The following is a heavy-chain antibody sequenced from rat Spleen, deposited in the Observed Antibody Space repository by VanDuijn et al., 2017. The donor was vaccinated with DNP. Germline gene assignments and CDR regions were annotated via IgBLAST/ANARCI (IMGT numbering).Heavy chain of an antibody. CDR3: ARWTRYFDY. J-gene: IGHJ2*01. D-gene: IGHD1-7*01. CDR1: GYSITSNY. CDR2: INYSGST. Sequence: EVQLQESGSGLVKPSQSLSLTCSVTGYSITSNYWGWIRKFPGNKMEWIGYINYSGSTGYNPSLKSRISITRDTSKNHFLLHLNSVTTEDTATYYCARWTRYFDYWGQGIMVTVSS. V-gene: IGHV3-1*01.